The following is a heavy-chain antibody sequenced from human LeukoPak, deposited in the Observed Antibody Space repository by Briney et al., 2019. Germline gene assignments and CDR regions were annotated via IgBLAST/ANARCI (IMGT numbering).Heavy chain of an antibody. J-gene: IGHJ4*02. Sequence: ETSETLSLTCTVSGGSISSGSYYWSWIRQPAGKGLEWIGRIYTSGSTNYNPSLKSRVTISVDTSKNQFSLKLSSVTAADTAVYYCARGDPVGLFDDWGQGNLVTVSS. CDR3: ARGDPVGLFDD. CDR1: GGSISSGSYY. D-gene: IGHD2-15*01. CDR2: IYTSGST. V-gene: IGHV4-61*02.